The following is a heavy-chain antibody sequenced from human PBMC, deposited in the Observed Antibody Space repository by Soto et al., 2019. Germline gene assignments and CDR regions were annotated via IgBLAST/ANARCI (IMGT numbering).Heavy chain of an antibody. Sequence: GGSLRLSCAASGFTVSSNYMSWVRQAPGKGLEWVSVIYSGGSTYYADSVKGRFTISRDNSKNTVYLEMNSLRADDTAEYFCAKGSAFECKGAICYPFDHWGRGTLVTVSS. V-gene: IGHV3-53*01. CDR2: IYSGGST. CDR1: GFTVSSNY. J-gene: IGHJ4*02. D-gene: IGHD3-10*01. CDR3: AKGSAFECKGAICYPFDH.